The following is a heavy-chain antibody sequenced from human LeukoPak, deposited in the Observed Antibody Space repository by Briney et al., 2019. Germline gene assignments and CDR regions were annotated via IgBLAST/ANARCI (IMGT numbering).Heavy chain of an antibody. Sequence: SETLSLTCTVSGGSISSYYWSWIRQPPGKGLEWIGYIYYSGSTNYNPSLKSRVTISVDTSKSQFSLKLSSVTAADTAVYYCASVQQQLVIYWGQGTLVTVSS. CDR3: ASVQQQLVIY. J-gene: IGHJ4*02. D-gene: IGHD6-13*01. CDR2: IYYSGST. V-gene: IGHV4-59*01. CDR1: GGSISSYY.